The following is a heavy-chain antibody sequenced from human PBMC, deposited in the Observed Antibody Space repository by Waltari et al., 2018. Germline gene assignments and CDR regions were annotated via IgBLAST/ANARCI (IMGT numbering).Heavy chain of an antibody. CDR1: GFTFSSHG. J-gene: IGHJ3*02. D-gene: IGHD1-26*01. Sequence: QVQLVESGGGVVQPGRSLSLPCAASGFTFSSHGMHWVRQAPGKGLEWVAVISYDGSNKYYADSVKGRFTISRDNFKNTLYLQMNSLRAEDTAVYYCATPGRGGGAFDIWGQGTMVTVSS. CDR2: ISYDGSNK. V-gene: IGHV3-30*03. CDR3: ATPGRGGGAFDI.